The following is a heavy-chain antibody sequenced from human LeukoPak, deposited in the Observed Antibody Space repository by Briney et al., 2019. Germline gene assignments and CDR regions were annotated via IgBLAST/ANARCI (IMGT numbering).Heavy chain of an antibody. CDR2: INHSGST. Sequence: SETLSLTCSVSGGSISSSSYYWGWIRQPPGKGLEWIGEINHSGSTNYNPSLKSRVTISVDTSKNQFSLKLSSVTAADTAVYYCARGRGYSYGLHYYYYGMDVWGQGTTVTVSS. J-gene: IGHJ6*02. CDR3: ARGRGYSYGLHYYYYGMDV. V-gene: IGHV4-39*07. CDR1: GGSISSSSYY. D-gene: IGHD5-18*01.